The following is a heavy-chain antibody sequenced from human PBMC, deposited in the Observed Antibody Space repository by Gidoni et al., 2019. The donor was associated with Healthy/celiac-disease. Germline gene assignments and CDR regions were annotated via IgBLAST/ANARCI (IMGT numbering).Heavy chain of an antibody. D-gene: IGHD3-16*01. CDR3: ARAWGTSRGGEFDY. CDR2: VYYTGNT. Sequence: QVQLQESGPGLVKPSETLSLTCTGSGGSISSHYWSWIRQPPGKGLEWVGYVYYTGNTNYNPSLKSRVTISIDPSRIQFSLNLTSVTAANTAVYYCARAWGTSRGGEFDYWGQGTLITVSS. CDR1: GGSISSHY. V-gene: IGHV4-59*11. J-gene: IGHJ4*02.